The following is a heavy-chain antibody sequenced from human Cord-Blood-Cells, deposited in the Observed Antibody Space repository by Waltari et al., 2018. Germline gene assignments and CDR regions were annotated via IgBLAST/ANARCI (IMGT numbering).Heavy chain of an antibody. CDR1: GYTLPELS. V-gene: IGHV1-24*01. J-gene: IGHJ3*02. Sequence: QVQLVQSGAEVKKTGASVKVSCKVSGYTLPELSMHWVRQAPGKGLEWMGGFDPEDGETIYAQKVQGRVTMTEDTSTDTAYMELSSLRSEDTAVYYCATLARIAVAFDIWGQGTMVTVSS. CDR3: ATLARIAVAFDI. D-gene: IGHD6-19*01. CDR2: FDPEDGET.